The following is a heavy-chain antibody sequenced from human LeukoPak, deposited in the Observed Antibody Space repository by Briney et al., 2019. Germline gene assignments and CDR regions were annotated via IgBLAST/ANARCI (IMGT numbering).Heavy chain of an antibody. CDR2: ISGSGGST. V-gene: IGHV3-23*01. Sequence: GGSLRLSCAASGFTFSSYAMSWVRPAPGRGLEWVSAISGSGGSTYYADSVKGRFTITRDNSKITLYLQMNSLRAEDTAVYYCAKPRNRYSSSWTTYYFDYWGQGTLVTVSS. CDR3: AKPRNRYSSSWTTYYFDY. D-gene: IGHD6-13*01. J-gene: IGHJ4*02. CDR1: GFTFSSYA.